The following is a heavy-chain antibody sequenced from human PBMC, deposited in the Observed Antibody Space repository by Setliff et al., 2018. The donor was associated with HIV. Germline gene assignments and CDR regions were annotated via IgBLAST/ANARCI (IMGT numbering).Heavy chain of an antibody. V-gene: IGHV4-39*01. Sequence: PSETLSLTCTVSAGSISSRTYFWGWIRQPPGKGLEWIGSVSYSGSTHHNPSLKSRVTISADTSKNQFSLKLNSVTAADTAVYYCARHLRQLFSSDFYFYYYYMDVWGKGTTVTVSS. CDR3: ARHLRQLFSSDFYFYYYYMDV. CDR1: AGSISSRTYF. J-gene: IGHJ6*03. D-gene: IGHD3-10*01. CDR2: VSYSGST.